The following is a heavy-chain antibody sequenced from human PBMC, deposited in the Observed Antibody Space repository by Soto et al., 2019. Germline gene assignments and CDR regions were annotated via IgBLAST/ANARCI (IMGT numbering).Heavy chain of an antibody. CDR2: FDPEDGET. J-gene: IGHJ4*02. V-gene: IGHV1-24*01. Sequence: ASVKVSCKVSGYTLTELSMHWVRQAPGKGLEWMGGFDPEDGETIYAQKFQGRVTMTEDTSTDTAYMELSSLRSEDTAVYYCATDLSVTVPTPSFSYWGQGTLVTVSS. CDR1: GYTLTELS. CDR3: ATDLSVTVPTPSFSY. D-gene: IGHD2-21*02.